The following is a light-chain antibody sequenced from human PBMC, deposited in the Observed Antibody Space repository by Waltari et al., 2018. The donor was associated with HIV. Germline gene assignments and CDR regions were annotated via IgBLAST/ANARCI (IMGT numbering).Light chain of an antibody. Sequence: EIVMTQSPVTLSVSPGERATLSCRASQSVSSNLAWYQQKPGQAPRLLIYGASIRAIGIPARFSGSGSGTEFTLTISSLQSEDFAVYYCQQYNNWPYTFGQGTKLEIK. CDR2: GAS. J-gene: IGKJ2*01. CDR3: QQYNNWPYT. CDR1: QSVSSN. V-gene: IGKV3-15*01.